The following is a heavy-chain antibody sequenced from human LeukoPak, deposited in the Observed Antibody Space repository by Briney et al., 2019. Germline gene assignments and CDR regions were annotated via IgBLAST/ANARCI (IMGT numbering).Heavy chain of an antibody. Sequence: GASVKVSCKASGYTFTSYDINWVRQATGQGLEWMGWMNPNSGNTGYAQKFQGRVTMTRNTSISTAYMELNSLRAEDTAVYYCAKDTGIVGGTGGYFDYWGQGTLVTVSS. CDR2: MNPNSGNT. CDR1: GYTFTSYD. V-gene: IGHV1-8*01. D-gene: IGHD1-26*01. CDR3: AKDTGIVGGTGGYFDY. J-gene: IGHJ4*02.